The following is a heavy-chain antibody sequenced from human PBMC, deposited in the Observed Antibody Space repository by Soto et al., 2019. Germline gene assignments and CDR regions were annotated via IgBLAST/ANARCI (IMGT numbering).Heavy chain of an antibody. V-gene: IGHV1-69*12. J-gene: IGHJ6*02. CDR2: TIPMFGTT. Sequence: QVQLVQSGAEVKKPESSVRVSCKASGGTFNNYAITWVRQAPGQGLEWMGGTIPMFGTTNYAEKFQGRVTITADESTNTAYMELSSLRSEDTAVYYCTRCGIRYQSLGFYLGIDGMDVWGQGTTVIVSS. CDR3: TRCGIRYQSLGFYLGIDGMDV. D-gene: IGHD3-22*01. CDR1: GGTFNNYA.